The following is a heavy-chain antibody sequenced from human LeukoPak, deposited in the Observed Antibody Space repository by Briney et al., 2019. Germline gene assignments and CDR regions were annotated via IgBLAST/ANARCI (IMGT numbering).Heavy chain of an antibody. Sequence: GGSLRLSCAASGFPFSSYGMNWVRQAPGKGLEWISFISNSSSYIYYADSLKGRFTISRDNAKNSLYLQINSLRAEDTAVYVCARDRDSSGYNDYWGQGTLVTVSS. CDR1: GFPFSSYG. CDR2: ISNSSSYI. V-gene: IGHV3-21*01. CDR3: ARDRDSSGYNDY. D-gene: IGHD3-22*01. J-gene: IGHJ4*02.